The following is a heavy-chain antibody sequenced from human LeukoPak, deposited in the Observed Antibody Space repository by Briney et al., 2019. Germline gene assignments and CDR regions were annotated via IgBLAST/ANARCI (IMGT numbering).Heavy chain of an antibody. CDR2: IYHSGST. CDR1: GGSISSGGYY. Sequence: PSETLSLTCTVSGGSISSGGYYWSWIRQPPGKGLEWIGYIYHSGSTYYNPSLKSRVTISVDTSKNQFSLRLTSVTAADTAVYYCASDGGQGYWGQGILVTVSS. J-gene: IGHJ4*02. D-gene: IGHD3-10*01. CDR3: ASDGGQGY. V-gene: IGHV4-30-2*01.